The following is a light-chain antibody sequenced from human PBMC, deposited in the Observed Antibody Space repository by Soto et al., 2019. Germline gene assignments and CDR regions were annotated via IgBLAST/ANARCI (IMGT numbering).Light chain of an antibody. CDR2: DAS. CDR3: QRRSNWPPWT. V-gene: IGKV3-11*01. Sequence: EIVLTQSPATLSLSPGERATLSCRASQSVSSYLAWYQQKPGQAPRLLIYDASNRATGIPARFSGSGSGTDVTLTISSLEPEDLAVYYCQRRSNWPPWTFGQGTKVEIK. J-gene: IGKJ1*01. CDR1: QSVSSY.